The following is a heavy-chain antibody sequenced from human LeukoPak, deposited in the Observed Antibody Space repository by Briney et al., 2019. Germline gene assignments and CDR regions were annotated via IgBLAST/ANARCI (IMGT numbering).Heavy chain of an antibody. CDR1: GFTVSSNY. J-gene: IGHJ4*02. CDR2: ISGGGGST. CDR3: ARDPPGLGGYKGPDFGY. V-gene: IGHV3-23*01. Sequence: PGGSLRLSCAASGFTVSSNYMSWVRQAPGKGLEWVSAISGGGGSTYYADSVKGRFTISRDNSKNTLYLQMNSLRAEDTAVYYCARDPPGLGGYKGPDFGYWGQGTLVTVSS. D-gene: IGHD3-22*01.